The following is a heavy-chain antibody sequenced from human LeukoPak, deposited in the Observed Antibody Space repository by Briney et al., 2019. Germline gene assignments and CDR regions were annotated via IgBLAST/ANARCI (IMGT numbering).Heavy chain of an antibody. V-gene: IGHV4-30-4*01. CDR3: ARELTYADY. J-gene: IGHJ4*02. D-gene: IGHD4/OR15-4a*01. CDR2: IYYSGST. CDR1: GGSISSGDYY. Sequence: SETLSLTCTLSGGSISSGDYYWSWIRQPPGKGLEWIGYIYYSGSTYYNPSLKSRVTMSVDTSKNQFSLKLSSVTAADTAVYSCARELTYADYWGQGTLVTVSS.